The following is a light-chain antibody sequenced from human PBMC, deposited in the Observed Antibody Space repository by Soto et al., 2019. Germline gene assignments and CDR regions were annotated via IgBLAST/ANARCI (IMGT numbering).Light chain of an antibody. V-gene: IGLV2-14*01. CDR3: SSYATSSTLHV. CDR2: EVN. CDR1: SSDVGGYNY. Sequence: QCVLTQPASVSGSPGHSITISCTGTSSDVGGYNYVSWYQQHPGKAPKLMIYEVNNRPSGVSNRFSGSKSGNTASLTISGLQAEDEADYYCSSYATSSTLHVFGTGTKVTVL. J-gene: IGLJ1*01.